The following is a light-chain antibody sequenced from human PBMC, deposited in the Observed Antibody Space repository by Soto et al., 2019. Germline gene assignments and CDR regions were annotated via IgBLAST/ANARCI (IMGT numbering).Light chain of an antibody. J-gene: IGKJ1*01. CDR1: QNINTD. CDR2: HAS. CDR3: QQYSTLWT. Sequence: DIQMTQSPSTLSASVGDRVTITCRASQNINTDLAWYQQKSGKVPNLLIYHASSLVTGVPSRFSGSGSETEITLNISRLQPDDFTAYYCQQYSTLWTFGQKTKVEIK. V-gene: IGKV1-5*01.